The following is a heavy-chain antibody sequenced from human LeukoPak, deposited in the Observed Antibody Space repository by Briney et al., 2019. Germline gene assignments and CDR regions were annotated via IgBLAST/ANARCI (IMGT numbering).Heavy chain of an antibody. CDR2: ISAYNGNT. D-gene: IGHD2-2*01. CDR1: CYTFTSYG. CDR3: ARGPEKEDIVVVPAATYYYYYYMDV. V-gene: IGHV1-18*01. Sequence: ASVKVSCKASCYTFTSYGISWVRQAPGQGLEWMGWISAYNGNTNYAQKLQGRVTMTTDTSTSTAYRELRSLRSDDTAVYYCARGPEKEDIVVVPAATYYYYYYMDVWGKGTTVTVSS. J-gene: IGHJ6*03.